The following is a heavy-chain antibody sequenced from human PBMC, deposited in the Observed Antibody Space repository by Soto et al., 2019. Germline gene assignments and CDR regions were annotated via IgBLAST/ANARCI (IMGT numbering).Heavy chain of an antibody. V-gene: IGHV1-69*04. CDR1: GGSLSSNS. Sequence: QVQLVQSGPEVKKPGSTVRVACKTSGGSLSSNSLSWVRQAPGQGLEWMGRFIPVVGVVNYAQKFKGRVTISADTVTNTAYMELNSIGSDDTAVYYCARLERSADYWGQGTLVTVSS. CDR3: ARLERSADY. J-gene: IGHJ4*02. D-gene: IGHD3-3*01. CDR2: FIPVVGVV.